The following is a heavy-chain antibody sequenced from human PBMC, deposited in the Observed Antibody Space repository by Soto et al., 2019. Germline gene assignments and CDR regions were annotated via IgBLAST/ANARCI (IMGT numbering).Heavy chain of an antibody. CDR1: GFTFSSYS. J-gene: IGHJ6*02. Sequence: EVQLVESGGGLVQPGWSLRLSCAASGFTFSSYSMNWVRQAPGKWLEWVSYISSSSSTIYYADSVKGRFTISRDNAKNSLYLQMNSLRDEDTAVYYCARNPPRGPSVAPDYGDYVCLGGYYYGMDVWGQGTTVTVSS. V-gene: IGHV3-48*02. CDR3: ARNPPRGPSVAPDYGDYVCLGGYYYGMDV. D-gene: IGHD4-17*01. CDR2: ISSSSSTI.